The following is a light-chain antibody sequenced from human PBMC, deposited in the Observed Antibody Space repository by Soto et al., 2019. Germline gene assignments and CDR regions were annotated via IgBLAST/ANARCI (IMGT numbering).Light chain of an antibody. Sequence: QSALTQPASVSGSPGQSITISCSGTSSDIGTYDHVAWFQQFPGKTPKLVIYSVSDRPSGVSYRSSGSKSGNTASLTISGLQADDEADYYCISYTVSRSYVFGTGTKVTVL. CDR3: ISYTVSRSYV. CDR2: SVS. V-gene: IGLV2-14*01. J-gene: IGLJ1*01. CDR1: SSDIGTYDH.